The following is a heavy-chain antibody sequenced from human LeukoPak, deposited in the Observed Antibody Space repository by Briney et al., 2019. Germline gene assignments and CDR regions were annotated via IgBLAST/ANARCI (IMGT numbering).Heavy chain of an antibody. CDR1: GGTFSSYA. V-gene: IGHV1-69*06. D-gene: IGHD1-1*01. CDR3: ARVRNWNDEPVNDAFDI. J-gene: IGHJ3*02. CDR2: IIPIFGTA. Sequence: GASVKVSCKASGGTFSSYAISWVRQAPGQGLEWMGGIIPIFGTANYAQKFQGRVTITADKSTSTAYMGLSSLRSEDTAVYYCARVRNWNDEPVNDAFDIWGQGTMVTVSS.